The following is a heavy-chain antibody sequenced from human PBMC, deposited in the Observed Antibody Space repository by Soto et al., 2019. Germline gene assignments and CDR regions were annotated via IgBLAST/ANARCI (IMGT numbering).Heavy chain of an antibody. J-gene: IGHJ4*02. Sequence: SETLSLTCTVSGGSISGYYWSWIRQPPGKRLEWIGYIYYTGSTNYNPSLRSRVTISIDTSKNQFSLQLSSVTAADTAVYFCAASPRIDSLGQRTLLPVSS. V-gene: IGHV4-59*08. CDR2: IYYTGST. CDR3: AASPRIDS. CDR1: GGSISGYY.